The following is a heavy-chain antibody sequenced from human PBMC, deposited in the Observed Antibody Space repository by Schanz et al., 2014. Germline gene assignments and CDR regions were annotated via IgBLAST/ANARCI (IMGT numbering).Heavy chain of an antibody. Sequence: QLQLQESGPGLVKPSETLSLTCTVSGGSISSNSYYWGWIRQPPGKGLEWIGSIFYSGSTYNNPSLKCRVPISIATSKNQFPLRLTSVTAADTAVYYCARQGGYCSSTRCYHRYFDLWGRGTLVTVSS. V-gene: IGHV4-39*01. CDR3: ARQGGYCSSTRCYHRYFDL. CDR1: GGSISSNSYY. J-gene: IGHJ2*01. D-gene: IGHD2-2*03. CDR2: IFYSGST.